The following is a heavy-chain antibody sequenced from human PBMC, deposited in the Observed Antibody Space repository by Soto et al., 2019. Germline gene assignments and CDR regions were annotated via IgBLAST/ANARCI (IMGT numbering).Heavy chain of an antibody. CDR3: ARDGERHNWNNFDY. J-gene: IGHJ4*02. CDR2: IIPIFGTA. D-gene: IGHD1-20*01. V-gene: IGHV1-69*01. CDR1: GGTFSSYA. Sequence: QVQLVQSGAEVKKPGSSVKVSCKASGGTFSSYAISWVQQAPGQGLEWMGGIIPIFGTANYAQKFQGRVTITADESTSTAYMELSSLRSEDTAVYYCARDGERHNWNNFDYWGQGTLVTVSS.